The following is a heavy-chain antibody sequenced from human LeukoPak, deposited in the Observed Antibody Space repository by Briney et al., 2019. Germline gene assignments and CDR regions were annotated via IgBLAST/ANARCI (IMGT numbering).Heavy chain of an antibody. J-gene: IGHJ3*02. CDR3: VRDKRFPDDVFDI. CDR2: ISASDGRT. V-gene: IGHV3-23*01. CDR1: GFTFSSYA. D-gene: IGHD3-10*01. Sequence: GGSLRLSCAASGFTFSSYAMSWVRRAPGKGLEWVSAISASDGRTWYADSVRGRFTISRDNFKNTLYVQINSLRAEDTAVYYCVRDKRFPDDVFDIWGQGTLVTVS.